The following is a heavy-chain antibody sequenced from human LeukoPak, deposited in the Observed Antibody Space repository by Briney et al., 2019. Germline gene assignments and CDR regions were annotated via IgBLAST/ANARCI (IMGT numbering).Heavy chain of an antibody. J-gene: IGHJ3*02. CDR3: ARGPFWTAAVVDAFDI. V-gene: IGHV4-59*01. CDR1: GGSISSYY. CDR2: IYYSGST. D-gene: IGHD6-13*01. Sequence: SETLSLTCTVSGGSISSYYWSWIRQPPGKGLEWIGYIYYSGSTNYNPSLKSRVTISVDTSKNQFSLKLSSVTAADTAVYYCARGPFWTAAVVDAFDIWGQGTMVTVSS.